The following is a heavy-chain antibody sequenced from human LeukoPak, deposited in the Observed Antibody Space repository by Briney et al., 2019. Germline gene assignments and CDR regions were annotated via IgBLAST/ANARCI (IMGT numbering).Heavy chain of an antibody. CDR3: ARGNSKVSTTVVTPFYHYYYYMDV. CDR1: GGSFSGYY. V-gene: IGHV4-34*01. CDR2: INHSGST. D-gene: IGHD4-23*01. Sequence: SETLSLTCAVYGGSFSGYYWSWIRQPPGKGLEWIGEINHSGSTNYNPSLKSRVTISVDTSKNQFSLKLSSVTAADTAVYYCARGNSKVSTTVVTPFYHYYYYMDVWGKGTTVTVSS. J-gene: IGHJ6*03.